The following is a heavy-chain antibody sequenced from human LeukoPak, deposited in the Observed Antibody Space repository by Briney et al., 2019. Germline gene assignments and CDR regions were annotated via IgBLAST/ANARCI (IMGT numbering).Heavy chain of an antibody. CDR3: ARGYSRGGFDP. V-gene: IGHV1-69*04. D-gene: IGHD2-15*01. J-gene: IGHJ5*02. Sequence: SVKVSCKASGGTFSSYAISWVRQAPGLGLEWMGRIIPILGIANYAQKFQGRVTITADKSTSAAYMELSSLRSEDTAVYYCARGYSRGGFDPWGQGTLVTVSS. CDR1: GGTFSSYA. CDR2: IIPILGIA.